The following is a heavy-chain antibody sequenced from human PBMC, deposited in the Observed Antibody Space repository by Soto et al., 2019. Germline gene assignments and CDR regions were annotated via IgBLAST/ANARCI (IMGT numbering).Heavy chain of an antibody. D-gene: IGHD6-19*01. CDR3: AVYRYSSGWPWAFDI. J-gene: IGHJ3*02. V-gene: IGHV1-58*02. Sequence: SVKVSCKASGFTFTSSAMQWVRQARGQRLEWIGWIVVGSGNTNYAQKFQERVTITRDMSTSTAYMELSSLRSEDTAVYYCAVYRYSSGWPWAFDIWGQGTMVTVSS. CDR2: IVVGSGNT. CDR1: GFTFTSSA.